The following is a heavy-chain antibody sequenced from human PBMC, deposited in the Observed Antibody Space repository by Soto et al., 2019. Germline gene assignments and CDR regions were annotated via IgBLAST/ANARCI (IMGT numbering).Heavy chain of an antibody. Sequence: EVQLLESGGGLVQPGGSLRLSGAASGFTFSSYAMSWVRQAPGKGLEWVSAMSGSGGSTYYADSVKGRFTISRDNSKNTLYLQMNSLRAEDTAVYYCAKDTLGSSPEGYWGQGTLVTVSS. V-gene: IGHV3-23*01. CDR1: GFTFSSYA. J-gene: IGHJ4*02. D-gene: IGHD6-13*01. CDR2: MSGSGGST. CDR3: AKDTLGSSPEGY.